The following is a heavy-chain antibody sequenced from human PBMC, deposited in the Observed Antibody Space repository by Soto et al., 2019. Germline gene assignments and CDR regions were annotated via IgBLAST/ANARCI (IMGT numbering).Heavy chain of an antibody. D-gene: IGHD6-19*01. CDR3: ARRSSGWYFDY. J-gene: IGHJ4*02. V-gene: IGHV3-23*01. CDR2: ISGSGGST. CDR1: GFTFSSYA. Sequence: EVQLLESGGGLVQPGGSLRLSCAASGFTFSSYAMSWVRQAPGKGLEWVSAISGSGGSTYYADSVKGRFTISRDNSKNPAYLQMNSLRAEDTAVYYCARRSSGWYFDYWGQGTLVTVSS.